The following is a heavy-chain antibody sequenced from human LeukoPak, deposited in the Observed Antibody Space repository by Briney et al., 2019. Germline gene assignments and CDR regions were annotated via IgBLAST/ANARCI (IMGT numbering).Heavy chain of an antibody. CDR1: GYTFTGYY. D-gene: IGHD3-10*01. V-gene: IGHV1-2*02. J-gene: IGHJ6*02. CDR2: INPNSGGT. CDR3: ARKIILEYGSGSYYSDYYYGMDV. Sequence: ASVKVSCKASGYTFTGYYMHWVRQAPGQGLEWMGWINPNSGGTNYAQKFQGRVTMTRDTSISTAYMELRSLRSDDTAVYYCARKIILEYGSGSYYSDYYYGMDVWGQGTTVTVSS.